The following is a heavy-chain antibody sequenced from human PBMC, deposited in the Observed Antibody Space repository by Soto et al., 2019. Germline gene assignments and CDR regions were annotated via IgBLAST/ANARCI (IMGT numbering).Heavy chain of an antibody. CDR1: GGSFSGYY. CDR3: ARKNGSRVMITFGGVIANIYFDY. V-gene: IGHV4-34*01. J-gene: IGHJ4*02. Sequence: QVQLQQWGAGLLKPSETLSLTCAVYGGSFSGYYWSWIRQPPGKGLEWLGEINHSGSTNYNPSLKSRVTISVDTSKNQFSLKLSSVTAADTAVYYCARKNGSRVMITFGGVIANIYFDYWGQGTLVTVSS. CDR2: INHSGST. D-gene: IGHD3-16*02.